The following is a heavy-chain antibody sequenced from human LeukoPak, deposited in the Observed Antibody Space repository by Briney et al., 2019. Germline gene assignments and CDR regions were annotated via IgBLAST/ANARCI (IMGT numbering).Heavy chain of an antibody. CDR2: IYTSGST. J-gene: IGHJ6*03. V-gene: IGHV4-61*02. CDR3: ARAPGYYYMDV. CDR1: GGSISSGSYY. Sequence: SQTLSLTCTVSGGSISSGSYYWSWLRQPAGKGLEWIGRIYTSGSTNYNPSLKSRVTISVDTSKKQFSRKLSSVTAADTAVYYCARAPGYYYMDVWGKGTTVTISS.